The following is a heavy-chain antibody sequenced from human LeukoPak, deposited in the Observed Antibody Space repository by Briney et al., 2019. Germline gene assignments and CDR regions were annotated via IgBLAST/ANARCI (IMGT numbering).Heavy chain of an antibody. Sequence: KPGGSLRLSCAASGFSFSDYYMTWVRQAPGKGLECVSYISSADGTMDYADSVKGRFTISRDNAKNSLYLQMNSLRAEDTAVYYCARTGRRPRFYYYKDVRGKGTTCTVSS. CDR2: ISSADGTM. J-gene: IGHJ6*03. D-gene: IGHD1-14*01. CDR1: GFSFSDYY. CDR3: ARTGRRPRFYYYKDV. V-gene: IGHV3-11*04.